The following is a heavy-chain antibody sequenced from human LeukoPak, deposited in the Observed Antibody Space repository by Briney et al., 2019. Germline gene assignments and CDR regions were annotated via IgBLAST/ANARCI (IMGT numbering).Heavy chain of an antibody. CDR1: GGSISSSSYY. CDR2: IYYSGST. Sequence: SETLSLTCTVSGGSISSSSYYWGWIRQPPGKGLEWIGSIYYSGSTYYNPSLKSRVTISVDTSKNQFSLKLSSVTAADTAVYYCARRYPPGSITGTHYYYYMDVWGKGTTVTVSS. D-gene: IGHD1-7*01. J-gene: IGHJ6*03. CDR3: ARRYPPGSITGTHYYYYMDV. V-gene: IGHV4-39*01.